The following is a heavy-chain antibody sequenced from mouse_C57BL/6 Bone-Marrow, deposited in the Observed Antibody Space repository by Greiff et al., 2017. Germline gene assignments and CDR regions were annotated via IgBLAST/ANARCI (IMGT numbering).Heavy chain of an antibody. D-gene: IGHD3-1*01. CDR1: GYTFSDYG. J-gene: IGHJ2*01. CDR2: ISSGSSTI. Sequence: EVQLVQSGAGLVKPGGSLKLSCAASGYTFSDYGMHWVRQAPEKGLEWVAYISSGSSTIYYADTGKGRFTISRDNAKNTLFLQMTSLGSEDAAKYYCVQARAPDYWGQGTPLTVSS. V-gene: IGHV5-17*01. CDR3: VQARAPDY.